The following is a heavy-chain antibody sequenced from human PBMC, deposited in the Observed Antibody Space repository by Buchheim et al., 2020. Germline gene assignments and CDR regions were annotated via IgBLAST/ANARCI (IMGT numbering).Heavy chain of an antibody. CDR2: ISYDGSNK. V-gene: IGHV3-30*18. CDR3: AKDHGRFLEWLLIDY. Sequence: VQVLESGGGLVQPGGSLRLSCAASGFTFSSYGMHWVRQAPGKGLEWVAVISYDGSNKYYADSVKGRFTISRDNSKKTLYLQMNSLRAEDTAVYYCAKDHGRFLEWLLIDYWGQGTL. D-gene: IGHD3-3*01. J-gene: IGHJ4*02. CDR1: GFTFSSYG.